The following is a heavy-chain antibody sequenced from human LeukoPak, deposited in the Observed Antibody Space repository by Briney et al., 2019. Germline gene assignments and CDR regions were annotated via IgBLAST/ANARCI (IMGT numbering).Heavy chain of an antibody. Sequence: ASVKVSCKASGYTFTGYYMHWVRQAPGQGLEWMGWINPNSGDTNYAQKFQGRVTMTRDTSISTAYMELSGLISDDTAVYYCAKDQGRGYTYGLYYFDYWGQGTLVTVSS. CDR3: AKDQGRGYTYGLYYFDY. V-gene: IGHV1-2*02. CDR1: GYTFTGYY. J-gene: IGHJ4*02. D-gene: IGHD5-18*01. CDR2: INPNSGDT.